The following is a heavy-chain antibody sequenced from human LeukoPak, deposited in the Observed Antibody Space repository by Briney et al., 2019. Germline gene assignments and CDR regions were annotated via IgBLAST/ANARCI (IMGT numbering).Heavy chain of an antibody. V-gene: IGHV3-23*01. Sequence: PGGSLRLSCAASGFTSSTYAMSWVRQAPGKGLEWVSTISGSGVSTYYADSVKGRFTISRDTSKNTLYLQMNSLRAEDTAVYYCAKQWRGTGDAFDIWGQRTVVTFSS. D-gene: IGHD3/OR15-3a*01. J-gene: IGHJ3*02. CDR1: GFTSSTYA. CDR3: AKQWRGTGDAFDI. CDR2: ISGSGVST.